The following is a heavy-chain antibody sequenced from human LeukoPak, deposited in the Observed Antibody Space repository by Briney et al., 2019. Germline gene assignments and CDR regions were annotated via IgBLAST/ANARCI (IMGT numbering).Heavy chain of an antibody. CDR1: GGSISSGSYD. Sequence: PSQTLSLTCTVSGGSISSGSYDWSWSRQPAGTGLEWIGRIYTSGSTNYNPSLKSRVTISVDTSKNQFSLKLSSVTAADTAVYYCARADSSSWYRGYYFDYWGQGTLVTVSS. V-gene: IGHV4-61*02. CDR2: IYTSGST. D-gene: IGHD6-13*01. CDR3: ARADSSSWYRGYYFDY. J-gene: IGHJ4*02.